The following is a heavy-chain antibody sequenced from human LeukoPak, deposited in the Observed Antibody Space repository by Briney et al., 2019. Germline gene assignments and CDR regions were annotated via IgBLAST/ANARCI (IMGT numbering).Heavy chain of an antibody. D-gene: IGHD3-22*01. J-gene: IGHJ4*02. CDR1: GFTFSSYA. CDR2: ISGSGGST. V-gene: IGHV3-23*01. CDR3: AKDLYPTDSSGYLDY. Sequence: PGGSLRLSCAASGFTFSSYAMSWVRQAPGKGLEWVSAISGSGGSTYYADSVKGRFTISRDNSKNTLYLQMNSLRAEDTAVYYCAKDLYPTDSSGYLDYWGQGTLVTVSS.